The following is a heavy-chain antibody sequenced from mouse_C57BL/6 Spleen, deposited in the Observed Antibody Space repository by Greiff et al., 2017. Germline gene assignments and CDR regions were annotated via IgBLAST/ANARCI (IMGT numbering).Heavy chain of an antibody. J-gene: IGHJ2*01. CDR1: GYTFTSYW. Sequence: QVQLKESGAELVKPGASVKLSCKASGYTFTSYWMHWVKQRPGQGLEWIGMIHPNSGSTNYNEKFKSKATLTVDKSSSTAYMQLSSLTSEDSAVYYGAKPYRSSFYIDYWGQGTTLTVSS. CDR3: AKPYRSSFYIDY. D-gene: IGHD1-1*01. V-gene: IGHV1-64*01. CDR2: IHPNSGST.